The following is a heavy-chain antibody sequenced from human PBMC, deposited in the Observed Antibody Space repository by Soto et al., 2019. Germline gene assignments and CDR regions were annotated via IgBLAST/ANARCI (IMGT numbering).Heavy chain of an antibody. CDR1: GSTFGSYW. Sequence: GGSLRLSCAASGSTFGSYWMHWVRQAPGKGLVWVSRINSDGSSTRYADSVKGRFTISRDNAKNTLYLQMNSLRAEDTAVYYCTRDLQGVLYYYYGMDVWGQGTTVTVSS. CDR2: INSDGSST. V-gene: IGHV3-74*01. D-gene: IGHD2-2*01. J-gene: IGHJ6*02. CDR3: TRDLQGVLYYYYGMDV.